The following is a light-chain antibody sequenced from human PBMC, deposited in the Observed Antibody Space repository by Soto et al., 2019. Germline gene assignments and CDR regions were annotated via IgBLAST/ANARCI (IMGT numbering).Light chain of an antibody. J-gene: IGKJ1*01. CDR2: DAS. CDR1: QSIGLA. V-gene: IGKV3-11*01. CDR3: QQRTDRPPWT. Sequence: LSLSPGERATPSCRASQSIGLAIAWYQHKPGQAPRLLIFDASQRATGIPARFRGSGSGTDFTLSISSLEPEDFAVYYCQQRTDRPPWTFGQGTKVDIK.